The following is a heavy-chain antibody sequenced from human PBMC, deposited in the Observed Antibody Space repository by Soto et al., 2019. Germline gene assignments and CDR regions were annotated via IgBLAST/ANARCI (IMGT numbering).Heavy chain of an antibody. CDR1: GYTFTSYA. D-gene: IGHD3-10*01. CDR2: INADNGNT. V-gene: IGHV1-3*01. CDR3: ARDVSDYYGSHLHYFDY. Sequence: ASVKVSCKASGYTFTSYAMHWVRQAPGQRLEWVGWINADNGNTKYSQKFQGRVTITRDTSTSTAYMELRSLRSDDTAMYYCARDVSDYYGSHLHYFDYWGQGTLVTVSS. J-gene: IGHJ4*02.